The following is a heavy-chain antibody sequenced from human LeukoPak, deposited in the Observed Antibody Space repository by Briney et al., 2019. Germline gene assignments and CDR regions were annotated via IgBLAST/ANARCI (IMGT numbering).Heavy chain of an antibody. CDR1: GGSIGTYY. J-gene: IGHJ4*02. Sequence: SETLSLTRSVSGGSIGTYYWSWIRRPPGKGLECIGYIYYSGNTNYNPSLKSRVTISVDTSKNQFSLKLNSVTAADTAVYYCARDRSTVAMARRGVFDYWGQGTPVTVSS. D-gene: IGHD5-12*01. CDR3: ARDRSTVAMARRGVFDY. CDR2: IYYSGNT. V-gene: IGHV4-59*01.